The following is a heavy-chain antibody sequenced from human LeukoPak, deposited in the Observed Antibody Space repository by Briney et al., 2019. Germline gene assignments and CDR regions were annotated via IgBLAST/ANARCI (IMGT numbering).Heavy chain of an antibody. CDR2: INHSGST. CDR3: ARGPWNGGVLLALKSYYYYGMDV. D-gene: IGHD3-16*01. J-gene: IGHJ6*02. V-gene: IGHV4-34*01. Sequence: SETLSLTCSVYGGSFSGYYWSWIRQPPGKGLEWIGEINHSGSTNYNPSLKSRVTISVDTSKNQFSLKLSSVTAADTAVYYCARGPWNGGVLLALKSYYYYGMDVWGQGTTVTVSS. CDR1: GGSFSGYY.